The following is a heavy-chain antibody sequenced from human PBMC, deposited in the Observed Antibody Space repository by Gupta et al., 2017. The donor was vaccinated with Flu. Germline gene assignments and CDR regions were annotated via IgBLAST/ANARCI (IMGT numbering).Heavy chain of an antibody. D-gene: IGHD1-14*01. Sequence: QVQLVQSGAEVKKPGASVQVSCKASGYTFTSYYMHWVRQAPGQGLEWMGIINPSGGSTSYAQKFQGRVTMTRDTSTSTVYMELRSIRSEDTAVYYCARARTGSYGMDVWGQGTTVTVSS. V-gene: IGHV1-46*01. CDR2: INPSGGST. J-gene: IGHJ6*02. CDR1: GYTFTSYY. CDR3: ARARTGSYGMDV.